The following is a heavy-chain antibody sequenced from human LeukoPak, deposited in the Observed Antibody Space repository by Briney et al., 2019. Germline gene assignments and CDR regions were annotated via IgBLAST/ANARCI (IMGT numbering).Heavy chain of an antibody. V-gene: IGHV1-69*05. D-gene: IGHD2-2*02. CDR2: IIPIFGTA. CDR3: ASKSARYCSSTSCYTDYYYYMDV. J-gene: IGHJ6*03. CDR1: GGTFSSYA. Sequence: ASVKVSCKASGGTFSSYAISWVRQASGQGLEWMGGIIPIFGTANYAQKFQGRVTITTDESTSTAYMELSSLRSEDTAVYYCASKSARYCSSTSCYTDYYYYMDVWGKGTTVTVSS.